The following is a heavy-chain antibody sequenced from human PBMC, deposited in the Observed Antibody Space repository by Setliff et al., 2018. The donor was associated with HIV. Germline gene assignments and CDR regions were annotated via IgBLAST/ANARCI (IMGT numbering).Heavy chain of an antibody. CDR1: GFTFSRYA. D-gene: IGHD6-13*01. CDR2: ISGSGGST. Sequence: GESLKISCAASGFTFSRYAMSWVRQAPGKGLEWVSSISGSGGSTYYAESVKGRFTISRDSSKNTLYLQMNSLRPEDTAVYYCAKTDSSSWLNPYNWFDPWGQGTLVTVSS. J-gene: IGHJ5*02. CDR3: AKTDSSSWLNPYNWFDP. V-gene: IGHV3-23*01.